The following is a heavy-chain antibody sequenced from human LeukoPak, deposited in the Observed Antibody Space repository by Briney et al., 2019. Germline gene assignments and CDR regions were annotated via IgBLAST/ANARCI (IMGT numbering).Heavy chain of an antibody. J-gene: IGHJ1*01. V-gene: IGHV1-2*02. CDR3: ARGYYDSSDFEYFQH. CDR1: GYTFTGYY. D-gene: IGHD3-22*01. Sequence: ASVKVSCKASGYTFTGYYMHWVRQAPGQGLEWMGWINPDSGGTNSAQKFQGRVTMTRDTSISTVYMELSRLRSDDTAVFYCARGYYDSSDFEYFQHWGQGTLVTVSS. CDR2: INPDSGGT.